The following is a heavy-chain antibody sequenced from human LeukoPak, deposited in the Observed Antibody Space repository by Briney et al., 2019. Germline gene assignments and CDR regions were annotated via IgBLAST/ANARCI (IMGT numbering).Heavy chain of an antibody. V-gene: IGHV3-23*01. CDR2: ISGSGGST. J-gene: IGHJ4*02. CDR1: GFTFSSYA. CDR3: AKVGTYYYDSSGYPDY. Sequence: PGGSLRLSCAASGFTFSSYAMSWVRQAPGKGLEWVSGISGSGGSTYYADSVKGRFTISRDSSKNTLYLQMNSLRAEDTAVYYCAKVGTYYYDSSGYPDYWGQGTLVTVSS. D-gene: IGHD3-22*01.